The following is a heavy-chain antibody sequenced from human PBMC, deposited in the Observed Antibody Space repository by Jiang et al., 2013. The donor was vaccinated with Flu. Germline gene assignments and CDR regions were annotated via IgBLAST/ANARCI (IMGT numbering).Heavy chain of an antibody. D-gene: IGHD3-10*01. J-gene: IGHJ5*02. Sequence: GPGLVKPSQTLSLTCSVSGFSVGRAGYYWAWLRQLPGQGLEWIAYIYATGGTFYNPSLKSRVTMSVDPSKNQFSLTLTSVTAADTAVYYCSRVGGEIRTSAYWFDPWGQGNPGHRLL. CDR2: IYATGGT. CDR3: SRVGGEIRTSAYWFDP. V-gene: IGHV4-31*03. CDR1: GFSVGRAGYY.